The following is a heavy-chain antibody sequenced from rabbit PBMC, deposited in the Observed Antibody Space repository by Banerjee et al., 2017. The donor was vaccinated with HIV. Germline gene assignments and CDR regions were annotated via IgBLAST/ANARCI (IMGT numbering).Heavy chain of an antibody. Sequence: CTASGFDFSSYYMNWVRQAPGKGLEWIACINTISGATYYATWAKGRFTISKTSSTTVTLQMTSLTAADTATYFCASDYGGIYYNLWGQGTLVTVS. CDR2: INTISGAT. D-gene: IGHD4-2*01. V-gene: IGHV1S40*01. CDR3: ASDYGGIYYNL. CDR1: GFDFSSYY. J-gene: IGHJ4*01.